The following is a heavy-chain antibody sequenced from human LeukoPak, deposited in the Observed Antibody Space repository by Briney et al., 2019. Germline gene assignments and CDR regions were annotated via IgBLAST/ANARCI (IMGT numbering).Heavy chain of an antibody. CDR3: ARGGVRHY. V-gene: IGHV3-53*01. J-gene: IGHJ4*02. CDR2: IYGDGTT. Sequence: GGSLRLSCAASGFTVSSAYMSWVRQAPGKGPAWVSVIYGDGTTYYADSVKGRFTISRDNSEDTVFLQMHSLRAEDTAMYYCARGGVRHYWGQGTLVTVSS. CDR1: GFTVSSAY. D-gene: IGHD2-8*02.